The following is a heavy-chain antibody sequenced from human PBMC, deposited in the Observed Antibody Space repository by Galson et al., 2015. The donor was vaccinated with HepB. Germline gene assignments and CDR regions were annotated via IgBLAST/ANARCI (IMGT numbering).Heavy chain of an antibody. CDR3: ARWIRDSSGWYLDY. Sequence: SLRLSCAASGFTFSAHYMAWVRQAPGKGLEWVGNIRQDASAQFYVDSVKGRFSISRDNAKNSLYLQMNSLRVDDTAVYYCARWIRDSSGWYLDYWGQGTLVTVSS. CDR1: GFTFSAHY. D-gene: IGHD6-19*01. V-gene: IGHV3-7*01. CDR2: IRQDASAQ. J-gene: IGHJ4*02.